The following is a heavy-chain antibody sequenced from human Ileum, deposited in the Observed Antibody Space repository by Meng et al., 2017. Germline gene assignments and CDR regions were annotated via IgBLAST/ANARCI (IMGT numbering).Heavy chain of an antibody. CDR2: INHSGST. CDR3: ARGAHDYGDYDYYYGMDV. CDR1: GGSFSGYY. D-gene: IGHD4-17*01. J-gene: IGHJ6*02. V-gene: IGHV4-34*01. Sequence: QVQLQQWGAGLLKPSETLSLTCAGYGGSFSGYYWSWIRQPPGKGLEWIGEINHSGSTNYNPSLKSRVTISVGTSKNQFSLKLSSVTAADTAVYYCARGAHDYGDYDYYYGMDVWGQGTTVTVSS.